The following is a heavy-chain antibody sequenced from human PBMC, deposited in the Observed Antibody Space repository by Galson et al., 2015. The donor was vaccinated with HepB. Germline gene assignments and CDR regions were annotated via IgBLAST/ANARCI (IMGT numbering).Heavy chain of an antibody. CDR2: ISSSSTYT. J-gene: IGHJ4*02. Sequence: FLRLSCAASGFTFSDYYMSWIRQAPGQGLEWVSYISSSSTYTNYADSVRGRFTISRDNAKNSLYLQINSLRAEDTAVYYCARVADADYGDHSHFDYWGQGTLVPVSS. D-gene: IGHD4-17*01. CDR1: GFTFSDYY. CDR3: ARVADADYGDHSHFDY. V-gene: IGHV3-11*06.